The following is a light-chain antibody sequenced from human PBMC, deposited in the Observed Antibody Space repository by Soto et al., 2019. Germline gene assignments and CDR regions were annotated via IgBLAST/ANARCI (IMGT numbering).Light chain of an antibody. V-gene: IGLV1-47*01. J-gene: IGLJ3*02. CDR2: RNN. Sequence: QSVLTQPPSASGTPGQRVTISCSASSSNIGSNYVYWYQQFPGTAPKLLIYRNNQRPSGVPDRFSGSKSGTSASLAISGLHSDYDADYYCAAVDDILIVFGGGANLTVL. CDR3: AAVDDILIV. CDR1: SSNIGSNY.